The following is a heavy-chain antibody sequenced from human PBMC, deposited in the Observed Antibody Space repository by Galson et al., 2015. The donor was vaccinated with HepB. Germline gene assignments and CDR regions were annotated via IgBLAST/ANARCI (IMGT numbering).Heavy chain of an antibody. Sequence: QSGAEVKKPGESLKTSCKGSGYSFSNYWIGWVRQMPGKGLEWMGIIYPDDSDTRYSPSFQGQVTISADKSINTAYLQWSSLKASDTAMYHCARTIRAIGRNAFDIWGQGTMVSVSS. J-gene: IGHJ3*02. D-gene: IGHD2-15*01. CDR2: IYPDDSDT. CDR3: ARTIRAIGRNAFDI. V-gene: IGHV5-51*01. CDR1: GYSFSNYW.